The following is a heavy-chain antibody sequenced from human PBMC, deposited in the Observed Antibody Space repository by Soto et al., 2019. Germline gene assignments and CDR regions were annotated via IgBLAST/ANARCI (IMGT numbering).Heavy chain of an antibody. J-gene: IGHJ6*02. CDR2: IYSGGST. CDR1: GFTVSSNY. D-gene: IGHD3-10*01. CDR3: ARWGVIAPRYLYYCYGMDV. Sequence: GGSLRLSCAASGFTVSSNYMSWVRQAPGKGLEWVSVIYSGGSTYYADSVKGRFTISRDNSKNTLYLQMNSLRAEDTAAYYCARWGVIAPRYLYYCYGMDVWGQGTTVTVSS. V-gene: IGHV3-53*01.